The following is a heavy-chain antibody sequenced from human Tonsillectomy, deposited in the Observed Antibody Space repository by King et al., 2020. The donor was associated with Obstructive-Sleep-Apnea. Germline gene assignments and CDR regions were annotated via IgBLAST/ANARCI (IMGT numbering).Heavy chain of an antibody. Sequence: LQLQESGPGLVKPSETLSLTCTVSGGSISSSNYYWGWIRQPPGKGLEWIGSIYSSGNTYYNPSLKSRVTLSVDTSKNQFSLKLTSVTAADTAVYYRARDPPHPYYYDTSGSNYWGQGTLVTVSS. CDR3: ARDPPHPYYYDTSGSNY. D-gene: IGHD3-22*01. V-gene: IGHV4-39*07. CDR1: GGSISSSNYY. J-gene: IGHJ4*02. CDR2: IYSSGNT.